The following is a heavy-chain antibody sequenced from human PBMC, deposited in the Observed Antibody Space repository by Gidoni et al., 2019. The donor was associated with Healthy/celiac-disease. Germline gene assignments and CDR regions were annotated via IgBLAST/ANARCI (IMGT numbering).Heavy chain of an antibody. CDR3: AVSMVRGVIISSLDY. Sequence: EVQLVESGGGLVKPGGSLRLSCAASGFTFTIYSMNWVRQAPGNGLEWVSSISSSSSYIYYADSVKCRFTISRDNAKNSLYLQMNSLRAEDTAVYYCAVSMVRGVIISSLDYWGQGTLVTVSS. CDR1: GFTFTIYS. J-gene: IGHJ4*02. D-gene: IGHD3-10*01. V-gene: IGHV3-21*01. CDR2: ISSSSSYI.